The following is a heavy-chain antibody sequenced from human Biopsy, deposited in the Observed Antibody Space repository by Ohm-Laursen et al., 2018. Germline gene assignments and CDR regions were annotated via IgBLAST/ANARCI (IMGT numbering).Heavy chain of an antibody. V-gene: IGHV3-11*01. CDR2: ISGGGTI. Sequence: SLRLSCTASGFSFSDYHMRWIRQAPGRGLEWVSYISGGGTIYYGDSMKGRVTISRDNAKNSLYLQMNSLIAEDTAVYYCARDTRWSPYSMDVWGQGTTVTVSS. J-gene: IGHJ6*02. D-gene: IGHD4-23*01. CDR1: GFSFSDYH. CDR3: ARDTRWSPYSMDV.